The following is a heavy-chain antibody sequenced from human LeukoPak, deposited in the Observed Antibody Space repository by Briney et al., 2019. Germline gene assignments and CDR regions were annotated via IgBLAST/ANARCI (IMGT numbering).Heavy chain of an antibody. CDR2: ISAYNGNT. V-gene: IGHV1-18*01. CDR1: GYTFTSYD. Sequence: ASVKVSCKASGYTFTSYDINWVRQAPGQRLEWMGWISAYNGNTNYAQKLQGRVTMTTDTSTSTAYMELRSLRSDDTAVYYCARDFSSSWFVDRAFDIWGQGTLVTVSS. J-gene: IGHJ4*02. D-gene: IGHD6-13*01. CDR3: ARDFSSSWFVDRAFDI.